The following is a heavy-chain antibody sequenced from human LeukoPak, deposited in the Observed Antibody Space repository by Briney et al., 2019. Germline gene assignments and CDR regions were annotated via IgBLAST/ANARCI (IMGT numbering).Heavy chain of an antibody. CDR2: IRYDGSNK. J-gene: IGHJ6*03. CDR1: GFTFSSYG. Sequence: GGSLRLSCAASGFTFSSYGMHWVRQAPGKGLEWVAFIRYDGSNKYYADSVKGRFTISRDNSKNTLYLQMNSLRAEDTAVYYCAKVSFGVVIISYYYYYMDVWGKGTTVTVSS. CDR3: AKVSFGVVIISYYYYYMDV. D-gene: IGHD3-3*01. V-gene: IGHV3-30*02.